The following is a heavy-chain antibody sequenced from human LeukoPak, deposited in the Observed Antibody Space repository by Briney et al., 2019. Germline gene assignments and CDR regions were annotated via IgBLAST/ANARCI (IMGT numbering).Heavy chain of an antibody. CDR2: IYYSGST. D-gene: IGHD3-9*01. J-gene: IGHJ4*02. Sequence: PSETLSLTCTVSGGSISSYYWSWIRQPPGKGLEWIGYIYYSGSTNYNPSLKSRVTISADTSKNQFSLKLSSVTAADTAVYYCARSGLRYFDWSDYWGQGTLVTVSS. CDR3: ARSGLRYFDWSDY. CDR1: GGSISSYY. V-gene: IGHV4-59*01.